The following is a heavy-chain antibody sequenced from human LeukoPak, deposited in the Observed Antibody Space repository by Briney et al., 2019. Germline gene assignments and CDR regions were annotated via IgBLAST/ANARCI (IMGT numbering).Heavy chain of an antibody. Sequence: WVSVKVSCKVSGYTLTELSMHWVRQAPGKGLEWMGGFDPEDGETIYAQKFQGRVTMTEDTSTDTAYMELSSLRSEDTAVYYCARADYDSSASTRKQIDYWGQGTLVTVSS. CDR2: FDPEDGET. CDR1: GYTLTELS. D-gene: IGHD3-22*01. J-gene: IGHJ4*02. V-gene: IGHV1-24*01. CDR3: ARADYDSSASTRKQIDY.